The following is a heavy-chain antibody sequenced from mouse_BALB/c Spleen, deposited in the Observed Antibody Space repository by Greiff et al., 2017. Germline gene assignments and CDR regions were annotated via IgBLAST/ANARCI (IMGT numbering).Heavy chain of an antibody. V-gene: IGHV2-9*02. D-gene: IGHD1-1*01. CDR1: GFSLTSYG. J-gene: IGHJ2*01. CDR2: IWAGGST. CDR3: ARHYYGSSYYYFDY. Sequence: VQRVESGPGLVAPSQSLSITCTVSGFSLTSYGVHWVRQPPGKGLEWLGVIWAGGSTNYNSALMSRLSISKDNSKSQVFLKMNSLQTDDTAMYYCARHYYGSSYYYFDYWGQGTTLTVSS.